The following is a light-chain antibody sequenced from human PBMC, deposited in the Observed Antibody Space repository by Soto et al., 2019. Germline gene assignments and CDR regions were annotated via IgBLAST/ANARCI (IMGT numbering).Light chain of an antibody. CDR1: SSNIGAGYD. CDR3: QSYDSSLSGYV. Sequence: QSVLTQPPSVSGAPGQRVTISCTGISSNIGAGYDVHWYQQLPGTAPKLLIYGNSNRPSGVPDRFSGSKSGTSASLAITGLRAEDEADYYCQSYDSSLSGYVFGTGTKVTVL. J-gene: IGLJ1*01. CDR2: GNS. V-gene: IGLV1-40*01.